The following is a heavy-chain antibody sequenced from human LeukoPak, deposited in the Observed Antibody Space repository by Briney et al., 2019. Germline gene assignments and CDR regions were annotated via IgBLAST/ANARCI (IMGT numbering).Heavy chain of an antibody. V-gene: IGHV3-74*01. Sequence: PGGSLRLSCAASGFIFSSFWMHWVRQVPGKGLVWVSHINSDGRKTDYADSVKGRFTISRDNAKNSLYLQMNSLRAEDTALYYCAKGIKVYSSSWYAYFDYWGQGTLVTVSS. CDR2: INSDGRKT. CDR3: AKGIKVYSSSWYAYFDY. CDR1: GFIFSSFW. D-gene: IGHD6-13*01. J-gene: IGHJ4*02.